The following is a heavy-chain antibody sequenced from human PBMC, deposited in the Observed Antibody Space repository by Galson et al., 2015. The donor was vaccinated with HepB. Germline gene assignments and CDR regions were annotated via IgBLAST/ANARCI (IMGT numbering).Heavy chain of an antibody. CDR2: IKDENDGGTT. D-gene: IGHD3-3*01. CDR1: GFTFSNAY. V-gene: IGHV3-15*01. CDR3: TTEHLRAYCAHWGGYQFAGSGFDT. Sequence: SLRLSCAASGFTFSNAYMNWVRQAPGKGLEWVGRIKDENDGGTTDYAAPVKGRFTISRADSKNTLYLQMNNLKTEDTAVYYCTTEHLRAYCAHWGGYQFAGSGFDTWGQGTLVAASS. J-gene: IGHJ4*02.